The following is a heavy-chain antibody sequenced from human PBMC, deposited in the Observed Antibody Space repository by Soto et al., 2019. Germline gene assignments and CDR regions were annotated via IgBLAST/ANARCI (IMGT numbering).Heavy chain of an antibody. J-gene: IGHJ6*02. CDR3: IYRRASWDYHGLDV. CDR2: SYWNDDR. D-gene: IGHD3-3*02. CDR1: GFSLTTGGVG. V-gene: IGHV2-5*01. Sequence: QFTLKESGPPVVNPTETLTLTCTFSGFSLTTGGVGVGWIRQPPGRSPEWLAVSYWNDDRRRSPSLEHRLTITKDTSKNQVVLTMTNMDPVDTATYYCIYRRASWDYHGLDVWGQGIPVTVSS.